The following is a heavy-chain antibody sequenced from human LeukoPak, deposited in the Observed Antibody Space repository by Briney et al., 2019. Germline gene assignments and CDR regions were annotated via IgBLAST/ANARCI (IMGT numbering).Heavy chain of an antibody. Sequence: SETLSLTCAVSGGSISSGGYSWSWIRQPPGKGLEWIGYIYHSGSTYYNLSLKSRVTISVDRSKNQFSLKLSSVTAADTAVYYCARGRVTMVRGVITSGAFDIWGQGTMVTVSS. V-gene: IGHV4-30-2*01. CDR2: IYHSGST. D-gene: IGHD3-10*01. CDR1: GGSISSGGYS. J-gene: IGHJ3*02. CDR3: ARGRVTMVRGVITSGAFDI.